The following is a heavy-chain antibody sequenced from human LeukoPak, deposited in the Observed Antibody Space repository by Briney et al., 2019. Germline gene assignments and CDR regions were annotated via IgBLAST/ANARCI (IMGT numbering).Heavy chain of an antibody. CDR1: GIIFSNYG. V-gene: IGHV3-23*01. CDR3: ARWDSSGFSFDY. CDR2: ISPSGGTT. D-gene: IGHD3-22*01. J-gene: IGHJ4*02. Sequence: GGSLRLSCEASGIIFSNYGMNWVRQAPGKWLEWVSGISPSGGTTYYADSLKGRFSISRDNSKNTVYLQMNSLRADDTAVYYCARWDSSGFSFDYWGQGTLVTVSS.